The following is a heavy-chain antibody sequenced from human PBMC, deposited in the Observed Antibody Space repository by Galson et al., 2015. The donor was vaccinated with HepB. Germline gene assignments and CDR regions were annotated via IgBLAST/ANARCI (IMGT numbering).Heavy chain of an antibody. CDR2: ISYDGSNK. V-gene: IGHV3-30*03. D-gene: IGHD2-2*01. CDR1: GFTFSSYG. CDR3: ARAIVVVPAAHYWYFDL. J-gene: IGHJ2*01. Sequence: SLRLSCAASGFTFSSYGMHWVRQAPGKGLEWVAVISYDGSNKYYADSVKGRFTISRDNSKNTLYLQMNSLRAEDTAVYYCARAIVVVPAAHYWYFDLWGRGTLVTVSS.